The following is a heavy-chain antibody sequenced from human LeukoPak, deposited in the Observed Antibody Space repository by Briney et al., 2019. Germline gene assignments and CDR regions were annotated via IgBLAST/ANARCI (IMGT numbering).Heavy chain of an antibody. J-gene: IGHJ4*02. CDR3: ARGSARARSSGYFDY. V-gene: IGHV1-18*01. CDR2: ISAYNGNT. CDR1: GYTFTSYG. D-gene: IGHD6-6*01. Sequence: ASVKVSCKASGYTFTSYGISWVRQAPGQGLEWMGCISAYNGNTNYAQKLQGRVTMTTDTSTSTAYMELSSLRSDDTAVYYCARGSARARSSGYFDYWGQGTLVTVSS.